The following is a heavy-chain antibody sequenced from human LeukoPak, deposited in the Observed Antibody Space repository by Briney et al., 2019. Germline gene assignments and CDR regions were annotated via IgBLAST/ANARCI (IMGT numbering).Heavy chain of an antibody. CDR2: IYYSGST. CDR3: ARGLAVAGIHYYYGMDV. J-gene: IGHJ6*02. V-gene: IGHV4-59*01. CDR1: GGSISSYY. Sequence: SETLSFICTVSGGSISSYYWSWIRQPPGKGLEWIGYIYYSGSTNYNPSLKSRVTISVDTSKNQFSLKLSSVTAADTAVYYCARGLAVAGIHYYYGMDVWGQGTTVTVSS. D-gene: IGHD6-19*01.